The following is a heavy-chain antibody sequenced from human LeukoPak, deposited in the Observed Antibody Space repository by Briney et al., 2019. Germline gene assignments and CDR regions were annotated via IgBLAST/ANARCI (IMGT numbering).Heavy chain of an antibody. CDR2: IIPIFGTA. D-gene: IGHD3-10*01. J-gene: IGHJ4*02. Sequence: SVKVSCKASGGTFSSYAISWVRRAPGQGLEWMGRIIPIFGTANYAQKFQGRVTITTDESTSTAYMELSSLRSEDTAVYYCASLFTMVRGVFDYWGQGTLVTVSS. V-gene: IGHV1-69*05. CDR3: ASLFTMVRGVFDY. CDR1: GGTFSSYA.